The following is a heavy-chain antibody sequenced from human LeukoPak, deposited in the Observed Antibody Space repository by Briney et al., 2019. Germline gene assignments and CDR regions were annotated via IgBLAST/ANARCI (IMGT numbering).Heavy chain of an antibody. D-gene: IGHD5-12*01. J-gene: IGHJ4*02. CDR1: GGPFSGYS. Sequence: PSETLSLTCAVHGGPFSGYSWNWIRQPPGLGLEWIGEVNHSGSTNYNPSLKSRVTISVDTAKNQFSLKLSSVTAADTSVYYCARGGYSGYRSRFDYWGQGTLVTVSS. CDR2: VNHSGST. V-gene: IGHV4-34*01. CDR3: ARGGYSGYRSRFDY.